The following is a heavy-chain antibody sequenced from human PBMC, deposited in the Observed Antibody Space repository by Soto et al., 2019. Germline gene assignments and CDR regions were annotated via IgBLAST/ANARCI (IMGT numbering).Heavy chain of an antibody. Sequence: QVQLVQSGAEVKKPGSSVKVSCKASGGTFSSYAISWVRQAPGQGLEWMGGIIPIFGTANYAQKFQGRVTITADESTSTDYMELSSLRSEDMAVYYCARAGGAYCSSTSCYKLDPWGQGTLVTVSS. CDR2: IIPIFGTA. CDR1: GGTFSSYA. J-gene: IGHJ5*02. CDR3: ARAGGAYCSSTSCYKLDP. D-gene: IGHD2-2*02. V-gene: IGHV1-69*01.